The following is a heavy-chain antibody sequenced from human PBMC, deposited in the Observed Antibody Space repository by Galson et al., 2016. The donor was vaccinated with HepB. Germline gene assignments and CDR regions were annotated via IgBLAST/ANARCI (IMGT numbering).Heavy chain of an antibody. J-gene: IGHJ6*02. D-gene: IGHD4-17*01. Sequence: SETLSLTCGVFGGSLSGYYWSWVRQPPGMGLEWIGEVNYVGRANYNPSLRRRVTISVDVSNNQFSLNLKSLSAADTAVYYCAKTVTTISPHDSNDLDVWGQGTTVTVSS. CDR1: GGSLSGYY. CDR2: VNYVGRA. V-gene: IGHV4-34*01. CDR3: AKTVTTISPHDSNDLDV.